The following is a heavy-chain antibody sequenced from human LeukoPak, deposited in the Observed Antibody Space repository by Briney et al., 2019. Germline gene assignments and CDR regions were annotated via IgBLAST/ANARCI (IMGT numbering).Heavy chain of an antibody. CDR2: IRGSGEST. V-gene: IGHV3-23*01. D-gene: IGHD3-16*02. CDR1: GFTFSTYA. Sequence: GGSLRLSCAPSGFTFSTYAMSWVRQAPGKGLEWVSAIRGSGESTYYADTVRGRFYISRDNSKNTLYLQMNSLRAEDTAVYYCAKGLDDYIWGSYRYTFFDSWGQGTLATVSS. J-gene: IGHJ4*02. CDR3: AKGLDDYIWGSYRYTFFDS.